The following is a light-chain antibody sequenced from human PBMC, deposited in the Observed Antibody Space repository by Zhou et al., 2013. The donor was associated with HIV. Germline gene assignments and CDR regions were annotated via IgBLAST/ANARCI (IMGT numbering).Light chain of an antibody. CDR1: QSISDS. CDR3: QQYNSYWT. J-gene: IGKJ1*01. CDR2: KAS. V-gene: IGKV1-5*03. Sequence: DIQMTQSTSTLSASVGDRVSITCRASQSISDSLAWYQQKPGKAPKLLIYKASSLESGVPSRFSGSGSGTEFTLTISSLQPDDFATYYCQQYNSYWTFGQGTKVEIK.